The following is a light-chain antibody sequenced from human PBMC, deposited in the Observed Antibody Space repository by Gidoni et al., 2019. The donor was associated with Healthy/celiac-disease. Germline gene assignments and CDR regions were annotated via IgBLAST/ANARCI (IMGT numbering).Light chain of an antibody. CDR1: QSVSSN. V-gene: IGKV3-15*01. Sequence: IVMTPSPATLSVSPRERATLSCRDSQSVSSNLAWYQQKPGQGPRLLIYGASTRATGIQARFSGSGSGTEFTLTISSLQYEDFAVYYCQQYNNWTWYTFGQGTKVEIK. CDR3: QQYNNWTWYT. J-gene: IGKJ2*01. CDR2: GAS.